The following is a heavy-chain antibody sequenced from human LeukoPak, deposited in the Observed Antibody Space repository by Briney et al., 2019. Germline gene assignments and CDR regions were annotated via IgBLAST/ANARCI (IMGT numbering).Heavy chain of an antibody. D-gene: IGHD6-13*01. J-gene: IGHJ3*02. Sequence: SETLSLTCAVSGGSISSSNWWSWVRQPPGKGLEWIGEIYHSGSTYYNPSLKSRVTISVDTSKNQFSLKLSSVTAADTAVYYCARESIAAAGYAFDIWGQGTMVTVSS. CDR3: ARESIAAAGYAFDI. CDR1: GGSISSSNW. CDR2: IYHSGST. V-gene: IGHV4-4*02.